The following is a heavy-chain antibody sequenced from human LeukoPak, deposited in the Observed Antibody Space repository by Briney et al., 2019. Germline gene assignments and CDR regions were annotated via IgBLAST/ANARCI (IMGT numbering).Heavy chain of an antibody. V-gene: IGHV1-69*13. CDR3: ARILTDSYTAHGVDV. Sequence: ASVKVSCKASGGTFSSYAISWVRQAPGQGLEWMGGIIPIFGTANYAQKFQGRVTTTADESTSTAYMELSSLRSEDTAVYYCARILTDSYTAHGVDVWGQGTTVTVSS. CDR1: GGTFSSYA. D-gene: IGHD5-18*01. CDR2: IIPIFGTA. J-gene: IGHJ6*02.